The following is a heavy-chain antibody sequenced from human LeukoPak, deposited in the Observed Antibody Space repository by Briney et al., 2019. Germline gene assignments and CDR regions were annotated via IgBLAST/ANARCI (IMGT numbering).Heavy chain of an antibody. Sequence: GASVKVSCKASGFTFTTSYIQWMRQAPGQGLEWMGIINPGGGSTTYAQRFQGRVTMTRDTSTSTVYMELSSLRSEDTAVYYCARGGGLAAPHDAFDIWGQGTIVTVSS. CDR1: GFTFTTSY. J-gene: IGHJ3*02. CDR2: INPGGGST. CDR3: ARGGGLAAPHDAFDI. D-gene: IGHD6-6*01. V-gene: IGHV1-46*01.